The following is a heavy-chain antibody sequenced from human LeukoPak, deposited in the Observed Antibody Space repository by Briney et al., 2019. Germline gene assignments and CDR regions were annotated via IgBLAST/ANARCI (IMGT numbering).Heavy chain of an antibody. Sequence: GGSLRLSCAASGFTFDDYAMHWVRHAPGKGLEWVSGISWNSGSIGYADSVKGRFTISRDNAKNSLYLQMNSLRAEDTALYYCAKDTHYYGSGNGYFDYWGQGTLVTVSS. D-gene: IGHD3-10*01. CDR1: GFTFDDYA. CDR3: AKDTHYYGSGNGYFDY. CDR2: ISWNSGSI. J-gene: IGHJ4*02. V-gene: IGHV3-9*01.